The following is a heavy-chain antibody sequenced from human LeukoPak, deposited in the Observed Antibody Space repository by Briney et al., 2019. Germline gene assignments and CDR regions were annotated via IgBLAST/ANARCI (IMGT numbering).Heavy chain of an antibody. V-gene: IGHV4-59*01. CDR3: ARVSRDSSGWFPNFDY. CDR2: IHYSGIT. CDR1: GGSISSYY. Sequence: PSETLSLTCTVSGGSISSYYGRWIRQPPGKGLEWIGYIHYSGITNYNPSLRGRVTISVDTSKNQFSLKLSSVTAADTAVYYCARVSRDSSGWFPNFDYWGQGTLVTVSS. D-gene: IGHD6-19*01. J-gene: IGHJ4*02.